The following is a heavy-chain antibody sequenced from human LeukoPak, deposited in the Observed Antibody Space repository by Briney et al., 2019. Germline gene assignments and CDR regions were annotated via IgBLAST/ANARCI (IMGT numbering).Heavy chain of an antibody. V-gene: IGHV3-33*01. D-gene: IGHD1-1*01. CDR2: LWYDGVNR. CDR1: GFTFSNYG. Sequence: PGGSLRLSCAASGFTFSNYGMHWVRQAPDKGLEWVALLWYDGVNRNYADSVKGRFTISRDNSKNTLYLQMDSLRAEDTALYYCARDPSGGWNDVGTLDSWGQGTLVSVSS. CDR3: ARDPSGGWNDVGTLDS. J-gene: IGHJ4*02.